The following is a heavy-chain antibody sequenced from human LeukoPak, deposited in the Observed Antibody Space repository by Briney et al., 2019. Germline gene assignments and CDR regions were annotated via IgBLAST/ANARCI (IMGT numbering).Heavy chain of an antibody. CDR1: GFTFSSYA. CDR3: ARESLVSGTTRGNYYYYGMDV. Sequence: GGSLRLSCAASGFTFSSYAMSWVRQAPGKGLEWVANIKQDGTEKYYVDSVKGRFTISRDNAKNSLYLQMNSLRAEDTAVYFCARESLVSGTTRGNYYYYGMDVWGQGSTVTVSS. D-gene: IGHD1-7*01. CDR2: IKQDGTEK. J-gene: IGHJ6*02. V-gene: IGHV3-7*01.